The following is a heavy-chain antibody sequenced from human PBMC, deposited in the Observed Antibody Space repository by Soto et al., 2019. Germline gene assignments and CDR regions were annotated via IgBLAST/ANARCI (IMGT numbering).Heavy chain of an antibody. D-gene: IGHD3-16*01. CDR2: ISAYNGNT. CDR1: GYTFTSYG. Sequence: ASLKVSCKASGYTFTSYGIIWVRQAPGQGLECMGWISAYNGNTKYAQKLQGRVTMTTDTSTSTAYMELRSLRSDDTAVYYCARISGGVLPPDFWGQGTLVTVSS. J-gene: IGHJ4*02. CDR3: ARISGGVLPPDF. V-gene: IGHV1-18*01.